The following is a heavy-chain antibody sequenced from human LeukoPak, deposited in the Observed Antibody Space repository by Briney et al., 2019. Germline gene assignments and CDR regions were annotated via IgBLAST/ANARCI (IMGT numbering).Heavy chain of an antibody. D-gene: IGHD3-10*01. CDR3: SRAGFTMVRGVIGWFDL. Sequence: SETLSLTCTVSGGSISSYYWSWIRQPPGKGLEWIGYIYYSGSTNYNPSLKSRVTISVDPSKNPFSLKLSSVPAADTAVYYCSRAGFTMVRGVIGWFDLWGQGTLVTVSS. V-gene: IGHV4-59*01. CDR2: IYYSGST. J-gene: IGHJ5*02. CDR1: GGSISSYY.